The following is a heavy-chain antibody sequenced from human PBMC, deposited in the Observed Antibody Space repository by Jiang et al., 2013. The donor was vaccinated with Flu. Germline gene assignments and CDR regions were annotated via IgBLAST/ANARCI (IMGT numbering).Heavy chain of an antibody. CDR2: ITASGGSA. CDR3: AKESEDRTREGFDT. CDR1: GLTLSDYA. J-gene: IGHJ5*02. Sequence: VQLLESGGGLVQPGGSLTLSCTASGLTLSDYAMTWVRQAPGKGLEWVSTITASGGSAYYTASVRGRFSISKDRSKDTLYLQMNSLRSDDTAVYYCAKESEDRTREGFDTWGQGTLVTVSS. D-gene: IGHD1-1*01. V-gene: IGHV3-23*01.